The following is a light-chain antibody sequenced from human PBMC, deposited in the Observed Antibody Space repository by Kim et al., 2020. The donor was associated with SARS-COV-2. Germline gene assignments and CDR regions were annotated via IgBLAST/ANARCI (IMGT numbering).Light chain of an antibody. V-gene: IGLV2-14*01. CDR2: DVS. CDR1: SSDVGTYNY. J-gene: IGLJ3*02. Sequence: QSALTQPASVSGSPGQSITMSCTGTSSDVGTYNYVSWYQQHPGKAPKLMIYDVSKRPSGVSNRFSGSKSGNTASLTISGLQAEDEADYYCASYTSSISWVFGGGTQLTVL. CDR3: ASYTSSISWV.